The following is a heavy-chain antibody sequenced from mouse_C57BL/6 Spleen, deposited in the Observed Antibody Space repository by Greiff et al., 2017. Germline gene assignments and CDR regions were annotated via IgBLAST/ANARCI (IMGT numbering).Heavy chain of an antibody. CDR1: GYTFTDYN. V-gene: IGHV1-22*01. Sequence: VQLQQSGPELVKPGASVKMSCKASGYTFTDYNMHWVKQSHGKSLEWIGYINPNNGGTSYNQKFKGKATMTVNQSSSTAYMALRSLTSEDSAVYYCAREEGYGSGYDFAYWGQGTLVTVSA. J-gene: IGHJ3*01. CDR3: AREEGYGSGYDFAY. CDR2: INPNNGGT. D-gene: IGHD1-1*01.